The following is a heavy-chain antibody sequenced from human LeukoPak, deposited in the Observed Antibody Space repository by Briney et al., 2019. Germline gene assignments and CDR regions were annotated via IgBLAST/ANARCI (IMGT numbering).Heavy chain of an antibody. CDR3: ATSSSWYGEYFDY. Sequence: SETLSLTCTVSGYSISSGYYWGWIRQPPGKGLEWIGSIYHSGSTYYNPSLKSRVTISVDTSKNQFSLKLSSVTAADTAVYYCATSSSWYGEYFDYWGQGTLVTVSS. D-gene: IGHD6-13*01. V-gene: IGHV4-38-2*02. CDR1: GYSISSGYY. CDR2: IYHSGST. J-gene: IGHJ4*02.